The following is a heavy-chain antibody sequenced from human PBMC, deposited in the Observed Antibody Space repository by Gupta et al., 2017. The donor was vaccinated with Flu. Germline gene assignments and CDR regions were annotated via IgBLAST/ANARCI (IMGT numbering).Heavy chain of an antibody. J-gene: IGHJ3*02. D-gene: IGHD2-2*01. CDR2: IYPGDSDT. V-gene: IGHV5-51*01. CDR3: ARRDCSSTSCPLWPGDAFDI. Sequence: EVQLVQSGAEVKKPGESLKISCKGSGYSFTSYWIGWVRQMPGKGLEWMGIIYPGDSDTRYSPSFQGQVTISADKSISTAYLQWSILKASDTAMYYCARRDCSSTSCPLWPGDAFDIWGQGTMVTVSS. CDR1: GYSFTSYW.